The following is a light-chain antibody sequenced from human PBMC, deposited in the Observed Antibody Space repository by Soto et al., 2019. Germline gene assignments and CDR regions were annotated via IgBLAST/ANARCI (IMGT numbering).Light chain of an antibody. CDR3: SSYRNTSVYV. CDR2: EVT. V-gene: IGLV2-14*01. Sequence: QSALTQPASVSGSPGQSITISCTGTSSDVGGYNYVSWYQQYPGKAPKLMIYEVTHRPSGVSNRFSGSKSGNTASLTISGLQAEDEANYYCSSYRNTSVYVFGTGTKLTVL. J-gene: IGLJ1*01. CDR1: SSDVGGYNY.